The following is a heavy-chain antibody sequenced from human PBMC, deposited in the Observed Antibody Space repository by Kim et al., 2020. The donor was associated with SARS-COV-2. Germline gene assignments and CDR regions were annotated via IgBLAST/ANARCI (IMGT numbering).Heavy chain of an antibody. D-gene: IGHD2-21*01. CDR3: AKNSAADSAPY. CDR2: ISASGTST. CDR1: GFTFSSYA. Sequence: GGSLRLSCAASGFTFSSYAMSWVRQGQGKGLEWVSNISASGTSTYYADSVKGQFTISRDNSKNTLYLQMDSLRAEDTAVYYCAKNSAADSAPYWGQGTLVTISS. J-gene: IGHJ4*02. V-gene: IGHV3-23*01.